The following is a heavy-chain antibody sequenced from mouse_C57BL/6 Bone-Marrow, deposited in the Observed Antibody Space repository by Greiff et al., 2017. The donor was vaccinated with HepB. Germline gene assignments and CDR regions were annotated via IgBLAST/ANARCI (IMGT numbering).Heavy chain of an antibody. Sequence: ESGPGLVKPSQSLSLTCSVTGYSITSGYYWNWIRQFPGNKLEWMGYISYDGSNNYNPSLKNRISITRDTSKNQFFLKLNSVTTEDTATYYCARVTGTFAMDYWGQGTSVTVSS. CDR1: GYSITSGYY. V-gene: IGHV3-6*01. CDR3: ARVTGTFAMDY. CDR2: ISYDGSN. D-gene: IGHD4-1*01. J-gene: IGHJ4*01.